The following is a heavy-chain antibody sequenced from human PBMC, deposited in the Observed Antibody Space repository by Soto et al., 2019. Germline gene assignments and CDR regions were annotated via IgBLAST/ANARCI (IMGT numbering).Heavy chain of an antibody. CDR1: GYTFTSYG. Sequence: QVQLVQSGAEVKKPGASVKVSCKASGYTFTSYGISWVRQAPGQGLEWMGWISAYNGNTNYAQKLQGRVTMTTDTSTSTAYMELRSLRSDDTAGYYCAREKSRFKKNYDAFDSWGQGTMVTVSS. D-gene: IGHD1-7*01. V-gene: IGHV1-18*01. CDR3: AREKSRFKKNYDAFDS. CDR2: ISAYNGNT. J-gene: IGHJ3*02.